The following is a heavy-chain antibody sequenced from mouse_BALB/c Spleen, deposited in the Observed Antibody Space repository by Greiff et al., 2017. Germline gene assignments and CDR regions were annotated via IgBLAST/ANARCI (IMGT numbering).Heavy chain of an antibody. CDR2: ISYSGST. Sequence: EVQLQQSGPGLVKPSQSLSLTCTVTGYSFTSDYAWSWIRQFPGNKLEWMGYISYSGSTSYNPSLKSRISITRDTSKNQFFLQLNSVTTEDTATYYCARKNYRYLFAYWGQGTLVTVSA. J-gene: IGHJ3*01. D-gene: IGHD2-14*01. V-gene: IGHV3-2*02. CDR3: ARKNYRYLFAY. CDR1: GYSFTSDYA.